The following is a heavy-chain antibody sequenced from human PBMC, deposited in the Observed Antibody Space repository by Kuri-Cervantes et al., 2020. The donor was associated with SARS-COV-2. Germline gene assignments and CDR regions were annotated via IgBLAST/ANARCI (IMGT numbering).Heavy chain of an antibody. J-gene: IGHJ3*02. CDR2: ISYDGSNK. Sequence: GGSLRLSCAASGFTFSSYAMHWVRQAPGKGLEWVAVISYDGSNKYYADSVKGRFTISRDNSKNTLYLRMNSLRAEDTAVYYCARELVGAFDIWGQGTMVTVSS. CDR3: ARELVGAFDI. CDR1: GFTFSSYA. D-gene: IGHD3-10*01. V-gene: IGHV3-30-3*01.